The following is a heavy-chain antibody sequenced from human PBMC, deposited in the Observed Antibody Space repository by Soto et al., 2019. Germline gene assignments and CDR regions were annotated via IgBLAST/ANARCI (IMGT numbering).Heavy chain of an antibody. CDR2: ISGYNGHT. CDR1: GYTFTTYG. CDR3: AREGEMPYYYYGLDV. Sequence: QVQLVQSGAEVRKPGASVKVSCKASGYTFTTYGISWVRQAPGQGLEWMGWISGYNGHTKYTQKFQGRVTMTTDTPTSTVYMDLRSLRSADTAVYYCAREGEMPYYYYGLDVWGQGTTVTVSS. D-gene: IGHD3-16*01. J-gene: IGHJ6*02. V-gene: IGHV1-18*01.